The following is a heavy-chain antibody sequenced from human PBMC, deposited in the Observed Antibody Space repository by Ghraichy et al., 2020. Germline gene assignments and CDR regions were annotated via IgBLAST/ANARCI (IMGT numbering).Heavy chain of an antibody. CDR2: IYWNDDK. CDR1: GFSLSTSGVG. Sequence: SGPTLVKPTQTLTLTCTFSGFSLSTSGVGVGWIRQPPGKALEWLALIYWNDDKRYSPSLKSRLTITKDTSKNQVVLTMTNMDPVDTATYYCAHSRLYDYVWGSYNLYAFDIWGQGTMVTVSS. V-gene: IGHV2-5*01. J-gene: IGHJ3*02. D-gene: IGHD3-16*01. CDR3: AHSRLYDYVWGSYNLYAFDI.